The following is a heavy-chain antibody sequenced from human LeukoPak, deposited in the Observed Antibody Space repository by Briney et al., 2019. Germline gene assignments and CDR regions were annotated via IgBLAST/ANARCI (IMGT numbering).Heavy chain of an antibody. V-gene: IGHV3-23*01. J-gene: IGHJ5*02. Sequence: GGPLRLSCAGSGFTFSSYAMTWDRQAPGTGLEWVSSISRSDGTTYYADSVKGRFTISRDNSKNTLFLQMNSLRAEDTAVYYCARGGLETFLNWFDPWGQGTLVTVSS. CDR2: ISRSDGTT. CDR3: ARGGLETFLNWFDP. D-gene: IGHD2/OR15-2a*01. CDR1: GFTFSSYA.